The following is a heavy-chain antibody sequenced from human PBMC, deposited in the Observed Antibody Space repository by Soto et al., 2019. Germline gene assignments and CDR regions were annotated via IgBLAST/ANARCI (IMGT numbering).Heavy chain of an antibody. V-gene: IGHV3-23*01. CDR1: GFTFSSYA. Sequence: GGSLRLSCAASGFTFSSYAMSWVRQAPGKGLEWVSAISGSGGSTYYADYVKGRFTISRDNSKNTLYLQMNSLRAEDTAVHYCGRGGGPFGGGSFDYWGQGTLVTVSS. CDR2: ISGSGGST. CDR3: GRGGGPFGGGSFDY. D-gene: IGHD3-16*01. J-gene: IGHJ4*02.